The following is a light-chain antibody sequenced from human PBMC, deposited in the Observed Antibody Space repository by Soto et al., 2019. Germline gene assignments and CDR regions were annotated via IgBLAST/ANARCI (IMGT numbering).Light chain of an antibody. CDR3: GTWDGSLRAGV. Sequence: QSVLTQSPSVSAAPGQRVTISCSGSNSNIGFNYVSWYQQLPGTAPKLLIYDNNQRPSGIPDRFSASKSGTSATLVITGLRTGDEADYYCGTWDGSLRAGVFGGGTKLTVL. J-gene: IGLJ3*02. CDR2: DNN. CDR1: NSNIGFNY. V-gene: IGLV1-51*01.